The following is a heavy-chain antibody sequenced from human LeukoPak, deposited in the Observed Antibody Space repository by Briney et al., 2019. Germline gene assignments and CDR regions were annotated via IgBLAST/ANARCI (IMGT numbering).Heavy chain of an antibody. V-gene: IGHV4-39*01. J-gene: IGHJ4*02. CDR3: ARSYYYDYRQIDY. CDR1: GDSISTSSYY. CDR2: IYYSGST. Sequence: SETLSLTCTVSGDSISTSSYYWGWIRQPPGKGLEWLGSIYYSGSTYCNPSLKSRVTISVDRSKNQFSLNLYSVTAADTAVFYCARSYYYDYRQIDYWGQGTLVTVSS. D-gene: IGHD3-22*01.